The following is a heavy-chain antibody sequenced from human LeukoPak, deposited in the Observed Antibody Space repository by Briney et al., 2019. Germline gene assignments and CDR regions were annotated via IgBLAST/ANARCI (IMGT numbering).Heavy chain of an antibody. D-gene: IGHD3-16*02. CDR1: GGSISSYY. CDR2: IYYSGST. CDR3: ARLGRGSYREYYFDY. V-gene: IGHV4-59*08. J-gene: IGHJ4*02. Sequence: QESGPGLVKPSETLSLTCTVSGGSISSYYWSWIRQPPGKGLEWIGYIYYSGSTNYNPSLKSRVTISVDTSKNQFSLKLSSVTAADTAVYYCARLGRGSYREYYFDYWGQGTLVTVSS.